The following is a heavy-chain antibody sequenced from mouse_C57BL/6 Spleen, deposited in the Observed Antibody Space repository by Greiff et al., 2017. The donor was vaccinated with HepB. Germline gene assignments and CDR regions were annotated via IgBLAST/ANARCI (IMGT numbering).Heavy chain of an antibody. J-gene: IGHJ2*01. CDR1: GYSITSGYY. V-gene: IGHV3-6*01. CDR3: ARGSYYSTLYFDY. Sequence: EVQLQESGPGLVKPSQSLSLTCSVTGYSITSGYYWNWIRQFPGNKLEWMGYISYDGSNNYNPSLKNRISITRDTSKNQFFLKLNSVTTEDTATYYCARGSYYSTLYFDYWGQGTTLTVSS. D-gene: IGHD2-5*01. CDR2: ISYDGSN.